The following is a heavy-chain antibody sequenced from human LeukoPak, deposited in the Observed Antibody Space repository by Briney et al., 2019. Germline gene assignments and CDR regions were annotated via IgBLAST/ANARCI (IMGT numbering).Heavy chain of an antibody. V-gene: IGHV1-46*01. CDR1: GYTFTSYY. Sequence: GASVKVSCKASGYTFTSYYMHWVRQAPGQGLEWMGIINPSGGSTSYAQKFQGRVTITADESTSTAYMELSSLRSEDTAVYYCAKWIQLNWFDPWGQGTLVTVSS. CDR2: INPSGGST. CDR3: AKWIQLNWFDP. D-gene: IGHD5-18*01. J-gene: IGHJ5*02.